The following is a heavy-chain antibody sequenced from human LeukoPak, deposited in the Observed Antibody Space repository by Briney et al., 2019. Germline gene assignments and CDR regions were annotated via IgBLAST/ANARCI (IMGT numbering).Heavy chain of an antibody. D-gene: IGHD1-26*01. CDR3: ARDLAMYSPDLDY. CDR1: GYTFTDYY. J-gene: IGHJ4*02. CDR2: INPKTGVT. V-gene: IGHV1-2*02. Sequence: AASVRVSCKASGYTFTDYYLHWVRQAPGHGLEWMGWINPKTGVTKYAQNFQGRVTMTRDTSISTAYMEVSRLRSDDTAVFYCARDLAMYSPDLDYWGQGTQVTSSS.